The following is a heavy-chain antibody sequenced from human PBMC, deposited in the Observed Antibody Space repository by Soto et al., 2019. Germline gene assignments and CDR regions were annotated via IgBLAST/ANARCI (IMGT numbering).Heavy chain of an antibody. CDR2: ISYDGSNK. D-gene: IGHD6-19*01. CDR1: GFTFSSYA. V-gene: IGHV3-30-3*01. J-gene: IGHJ4*02. CDR3: ARVRIGWFDY. Sequence: QVQLVESGGGVVQPGRSLRLCCAASGFTFSSYAMHWVRQAPGKGLEWVAVISYDGSNKYYADSVKGRFTISRDNSKNTLYLQMNSLRAEDTAVYYCARVRIGWFDYWGQGTLVTVSS.